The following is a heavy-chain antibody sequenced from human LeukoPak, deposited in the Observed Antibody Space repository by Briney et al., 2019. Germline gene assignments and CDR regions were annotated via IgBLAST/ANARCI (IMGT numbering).Heavy chain of an antibody. CDR2: ISYDGSNK. J-gene: IGHJ4*02. V-gene: IGHV3-30*04. CDR3: AKDRWYTAMGLFDY. CDR1: GFTFSTYT. Sequence: PGGSLRLSCAASGFTFSTYTMHWVRQTPGEGLEWVAVISYDGSNKYYADSVKGRFTISRDNSKNTLYLQMNSLRAEDTAVYYCAKDRWYTAMGLFDYWGQGTLVTVSS. D-gene: IGHD5-18*01.